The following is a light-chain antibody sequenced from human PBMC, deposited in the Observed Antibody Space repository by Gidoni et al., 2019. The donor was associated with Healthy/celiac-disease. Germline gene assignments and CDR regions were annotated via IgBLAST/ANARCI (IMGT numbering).Light chain of an antibody. V-gene: IGLV1-47*02. CDR1: SSNIGSNY. CDR2: SNN. J-gene: IGLJ2*01. Sequence: QSVLTQPHSASGTPGQRVTISCSGSSSNIGSNYVYWYQQLPGTAPKLLIYSNNQRPSGVPDRFSGSKSGTSASLAISGLRSEDEADYYCAAWDDSLSGRVFGGGTKLTVL. CDR3: AAWDDSLSGRV.